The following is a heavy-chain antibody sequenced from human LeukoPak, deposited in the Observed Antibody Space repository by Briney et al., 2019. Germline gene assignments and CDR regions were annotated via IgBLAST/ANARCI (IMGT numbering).Heavy chain of an antibody. J-gene: IGHJ6*02. Sequence: ASVKVPCKASGYTFTSYDINWVRQATGQGLEWMGWMNPNSGNTGYAQKFQGRVTMTRDTSISTAYMELSSLRSEDTAVYYCARRIGSYYYYGMDVWGQGTTVTVSS. CDR2: MNPNSGNT. CDR3: ARRIGSYYYYGMDV. CDR1: GYTFTSYD. V-gene: IGHV1-8*01. D-gene: IGHD1-1*01.